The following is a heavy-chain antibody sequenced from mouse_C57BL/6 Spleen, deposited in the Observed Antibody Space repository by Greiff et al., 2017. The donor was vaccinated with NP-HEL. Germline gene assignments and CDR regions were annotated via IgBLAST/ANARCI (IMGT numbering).Heavy chain of an antibody. V-gene: IGHV1-15*01. J-gene: IGHJ4*01. CDR3: TRRGLITTVVGYAMDD. CDR2: IDPETGGT. CDR1: GYTFTDYE. Sequence: VQLQQSGAELVRPGASVTLSCKASGYTFTDYEMHWVKQTPVHGLEWIGAIDPETGGTAYNQKFKGKAILTADKSSSTAYMEIRSLTSEDSAVYYCTRRGLITTVVGYAMDDWGQGTSVTVSS. D-gene: IGHD1-1*01.